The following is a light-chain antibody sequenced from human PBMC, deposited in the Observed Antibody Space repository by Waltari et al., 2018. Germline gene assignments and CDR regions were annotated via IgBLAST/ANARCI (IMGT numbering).Light chain of an antibody. CDR1: SSDVATYNY. CDR2: DVS. Sequence: QSALTQPASVSGSPGQSITISCTGTSSDVATYNYVSGDQQHPGKAPKLMIFDVSIRPPGVSNRFSGSKSGKTASLTISGLQGEDDADYYCSSSMSSSTLELFGGGTSLTVL. J-gene: IGLJ2*01. V-gene: IGLV2-14*03. CDR3: SSSMSSSTLEL.